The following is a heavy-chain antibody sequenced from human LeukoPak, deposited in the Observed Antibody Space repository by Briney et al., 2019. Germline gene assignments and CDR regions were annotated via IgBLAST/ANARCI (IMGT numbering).Heavy chain of an antibody. CDR3: ARAVASGWYGAFDV. CDR1: GFTFSSFW. CDR2: IKQDGSEK. D-gene: IGHD6-19*01. J-gene: IGHJ3*01. V-gene: IGHV3-7*04. Sequence: PGGSLRLSCAASGFTFSSFWMNWVRQAPGKGLEWVANIKQDGSEKSYVDSVKGRFTISRDNAKNSLYLQMNSLRAEDTAVYYCARAVASGWYGAFDVWGQGTMLTVSS.